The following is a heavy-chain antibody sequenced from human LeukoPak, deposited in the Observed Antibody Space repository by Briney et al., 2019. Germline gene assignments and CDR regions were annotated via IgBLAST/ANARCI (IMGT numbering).Heavy chain of an antibody. CDR1: GGSISSYC. Sequence: PSETLSLTCTVSGGSISSYCWSWLRQPPGRGLEWIGYIYYTGTTNYNPSLKSRVAISVDTSKNQFSLKLSSVTAADTAVYYCARYYCGGDCYSGYFDYWGQGTLVTVSS. CDR3: ARYYCGGDCYSGYFDY. J-gene: IGHJ4*02. CDR2: IYYTGTT. D-gene: IGHD2-21*02. V-gene: IGHV4-59*01.